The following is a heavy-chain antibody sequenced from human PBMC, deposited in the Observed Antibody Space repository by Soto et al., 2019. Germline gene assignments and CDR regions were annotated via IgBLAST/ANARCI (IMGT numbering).Heavy chain of an antibody. J-gene: IGHJ4*02. CDR1: GFTFSSHA. D-gene: IGHD3-16*01. V-gene: IGHV3-48*02. CDR2: IHGTRSII. CDR3: ARDARNADYDY. Sequence: EVQLVESGGGLVQPGGSLKLSCAVSGFTFSSHAMNWVRQAPGKGLEWVAYIHGTRSIIYYADSVKGRFTISRDNAKNSLYLQMDSLRDEDTALYFCARDARNADYDYWGQGTLVTVSS.